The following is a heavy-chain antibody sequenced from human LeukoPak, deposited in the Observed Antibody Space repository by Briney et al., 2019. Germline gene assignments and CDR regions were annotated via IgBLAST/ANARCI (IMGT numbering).Heavy chain of an antibody. V-gene: IGHV4-34*01. CDR3: ASSSWFTYYYYYMDA. D-gene: IGHD6-13*01. J-gene: IGHJ6*03. CDR1: GGSFSGYY. CDR2: INHSGST. Sequence: PSETLSLTCAVYGGSFSGYYWSWIRQPPGKGLEWIGEINHSGSTNYNPSLKSRVTISVDTSKNQFSLKLSSVTAADTAVYYCASSSWFTYYYYYMDAWGKGTTVTVSS.